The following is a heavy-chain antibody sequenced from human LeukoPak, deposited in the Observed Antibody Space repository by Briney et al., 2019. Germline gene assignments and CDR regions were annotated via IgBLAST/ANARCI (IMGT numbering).Heavy chain of an antibody. J-gene: IGHJ5*02. CDR2: LSGSGGRI. CDR3: ARDVMEGRGNWFDP. D-gene: IGHD1-1*01. Sequence: PGGSLRLSCETSGFSFSTSAMTWVRQAPGKGLEWVSVLSGSGGRIYYADAVKGRFTISRDNSKNTLFLQMNSLRAEDTAIYYCARDVMEGRGNWFDPWGQGALVTVSS. V-gene: IGHV3-23*01. CDR1: GFSFSTSA.